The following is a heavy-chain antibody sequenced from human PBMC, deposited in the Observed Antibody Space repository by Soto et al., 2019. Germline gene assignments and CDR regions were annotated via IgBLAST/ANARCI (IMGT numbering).Heavy chain of an antibody. V-gene: IGHV3-23*01. Sequence: GGSLRLSCAASGFTFSSYAMSWVRQAPGKGLEWVSAISGSGGSTHYADSVKGRFTISRDNSKNTLYLQMNSLRAEDTAVYYCAKATTLGTYYHDSSATDYWGQGTLDPGSS. CDR1: GFTFSSYA. CDR3: AKATTLGTYYHDSSATDY. J-gene: IGHJ4*02. CDR2: ISGSGGST. D-gene: IGHD3-22*01.